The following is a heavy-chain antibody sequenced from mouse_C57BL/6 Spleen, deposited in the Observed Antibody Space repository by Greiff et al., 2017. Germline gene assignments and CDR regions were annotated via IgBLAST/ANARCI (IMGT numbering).Heavy chain of an antibody. J-gene: IGHJ1*03. Sequence: QVQLQQSGAELVKPGASVKISCKASGYAFSSYWMNWVKQRPGKGLEWIGQIYPGDGDTNYNGKFKGKATLTADKSSSTAYMQLSSLISEDSAVYFCARRYVSSFWYFDVWGTGTTVTVSS. D-gene: IGHD1-1*01. CDR3: ARRYVSSFWYFDV. V-gene: IGHV1-80*01. CDR1: GYAFSSYW. CDR2: IYPGDGDT.